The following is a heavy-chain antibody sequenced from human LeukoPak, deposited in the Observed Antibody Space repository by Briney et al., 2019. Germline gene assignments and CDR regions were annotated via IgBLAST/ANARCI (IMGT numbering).Heavy chain of an antibody. D-gene: IGHD3-16*01. J-gene: IGHJ4*02. V-gene: IGHV4-34*01. CDR1: GGSFSGYY. CDR2: INHSGST. Sequence: SETLSLTCAVYGGSFSGYYRSWIRQPPGKGLEWIGEINHSGSTNYNPSLKSRVTISVDTSKNQFSLKLSSVTAADTAVYYCARAWGGSGKFDYWGQGTLVTVSS. CDR3: ARAWGGSGKFDY.